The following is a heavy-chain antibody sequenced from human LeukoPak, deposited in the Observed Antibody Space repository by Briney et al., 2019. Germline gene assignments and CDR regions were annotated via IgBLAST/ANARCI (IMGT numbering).Heavy chain of an antibody. CDR1: GFTVSSNY. D-gene: IGHD3-22*01. CDR2: IYSGGST. V-gene: IGHV3-66*01. CDR3: ARDYYGNYFDY. Sequence: HSGGSLRLSCAASGFTVSSNYMSWVRQAPGKGLEWVSVIYSGGSTYYADSVKGRFTISRDNAKNSLYLQMNSLRAEDTAVYYCARDYYGNYFDYWGQGTLVTVSS. J-gene: IGHJ4*02.